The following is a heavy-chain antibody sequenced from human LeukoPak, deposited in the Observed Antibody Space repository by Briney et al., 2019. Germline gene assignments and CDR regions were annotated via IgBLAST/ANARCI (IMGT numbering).Heavy chain of an antibody. Sequence: GASVKVSCKASGYTFTSYGISWVRQAPGQGLEWMGWISAYNGNTNYAQKLQGRVTMTTDTSTSTAYMELRSLRSDDTAVYYCARIGQSSGYDFYYYYYYMDVWGKGTTVTVSS. CDR3: ARIGQSSGYDFYYYYYYMDV. CDR1: GYTFTSYG. D-gene: IGHD5-12*01. V-gene: IGHV1-18*01. J-gene: IGHJ6*03. CDR2: ISAYNGNT.